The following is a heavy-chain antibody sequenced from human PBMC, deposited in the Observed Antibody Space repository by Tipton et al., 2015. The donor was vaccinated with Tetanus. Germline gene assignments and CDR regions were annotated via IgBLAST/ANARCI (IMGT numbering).Heavy chain of an antibody. D-gene: IGHD1-1*01. CDR1: VGSIRSDNHY. Sequence: TLSLTCSVSVGSIRSDNHYWGWVRQPPGKGLEWIGTVHYNGSTYFNPSLKSRVTISVDPSKSQFSLKLNSLTAADTAVYFCARHMSTNWHLTRGFDIWGQGTIVTVSS. J-gene: IGHJ3*02. V-gene: IGHV4-39*01. CDR2: VHYNGST. CDR3: ARHMSTNWHLTRGFDI.